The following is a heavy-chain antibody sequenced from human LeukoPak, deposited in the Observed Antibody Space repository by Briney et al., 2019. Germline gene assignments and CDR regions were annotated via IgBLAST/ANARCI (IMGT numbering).Heavy chain of an antibody. CDR3: ARHVVAYCGGDCYSGQNFDY. Sequence: SETLSLTCTVSGGSISSSSYYWGWIRQPPGKGLERIGSIYYSGSTYYNPSLKSRVTISVDTSKNQFSLKLSSVTAADTAVYYCARHVVAYCGGDCYSGQNFDYWGQGTLVTVSS. CDR1: GGSISSSSYY. J-gene: IGHJ4*02. V-gene: IGHV4-39*07. CDR2: IYYSGST. D-gene: IGHD2-21*02.